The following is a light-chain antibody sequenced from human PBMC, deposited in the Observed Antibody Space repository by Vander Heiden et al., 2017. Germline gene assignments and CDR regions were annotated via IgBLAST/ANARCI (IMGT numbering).Light chain of an antibody. V-gene: IGLV1-40*01. Sequence: SVLTQQPSVSGAPGPRDPNSRSGGRSTIGAGYDVHWYQQRPGTAPKLLVYGKANRPSGVPDRFSGSKSGSSASLSITRLQAEDEADYYCQSYDSILSSVVFAGGTKLTVL. CDR1: RSTIGAGYD. CDR3: QSYDSILSSVV. CDR2: GKA. J-gene: IGLJ2*01.